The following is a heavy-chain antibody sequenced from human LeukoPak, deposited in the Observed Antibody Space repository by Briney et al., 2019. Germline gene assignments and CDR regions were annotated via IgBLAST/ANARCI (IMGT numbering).Heavy chain of an antibody. CDR1: GYTFGDEA. J-gene: IGHJ4*02. CDR3: TRDVRDCGGGSCFSGEY. Sequence: PGRSLRLSCADSGYTFGDEAMSWFRQAPGKGLEWVGFIRSKTYGGTTEYAASVKGRFTISRDHSKNIAYLQMNSLKTEDTAVYYCTRDVRDCGGGSCFSGEYWGQGTLVTVSS. D-gene: IGHD2-15*01. V-gene: IGHV3-49*03. CDR2: IRSKTYGGTT.